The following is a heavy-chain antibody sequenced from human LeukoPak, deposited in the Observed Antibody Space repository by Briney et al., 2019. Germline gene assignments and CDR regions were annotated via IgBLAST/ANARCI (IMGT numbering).Heavy chain of an antibody. CDR1: GFTFSSYS. CDR3: ARESTGSSWSSFDY. V-gene: IGHV3-21*01. J-gene: IGHJ4*02. Sequence: GGSLRLSCAASGFTFSSYSMNWVRQAPGKGLEWVSSISSSSSYIYYADSVKGRFTISRDNSKNTLYLQMNSLRAEDTAVYYCARESTGSSWSSFDYWGQGTLVTVSS. D-gene: IGHD6-13*01. CDR2: ISSSSSYI.